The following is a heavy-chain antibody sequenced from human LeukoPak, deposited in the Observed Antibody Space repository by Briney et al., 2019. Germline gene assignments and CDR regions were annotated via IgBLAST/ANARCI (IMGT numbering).Heavy chain of an antibody. Sequence: SETLSLTCTVSGGSISSGGYYWSWIRQHPGKGLEWIGYIYYSGSTYYNPSLKSRVTISVDTSKNQFSLKLSSVTAADTAVYYCAGTDIVVVPAAIPHWFDPWGQGTLVTVSS. CDR1: GGSISSGGYY. CDR2: IYYSGST. J-gene: IGHJ5*02. CDR3: AGTDIVVVPAAIPHWFDP. D-gene: IGHD2-2*02. V-gene: IGHV4-31*03.